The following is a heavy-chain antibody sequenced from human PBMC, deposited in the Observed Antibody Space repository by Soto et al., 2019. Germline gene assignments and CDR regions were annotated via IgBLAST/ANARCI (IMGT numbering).Heavy chain of an antibody. V-gene: IGHV3-33*01. J-gene: IGHJ6*02. CDR3: ATDMKFYVMDV. CDR1: GFAISGYG. CDR2: LWSDGYNK. Sequence: GGSLRLSCAASGFAISGYGMHWARQAPGKGLEWVAILWSDGYNKYYADSVKGRFTISRDTSQNTLWLQMNSLRAEDTAVYYCATDMKFYVMDVWGQGTTVTVSS.